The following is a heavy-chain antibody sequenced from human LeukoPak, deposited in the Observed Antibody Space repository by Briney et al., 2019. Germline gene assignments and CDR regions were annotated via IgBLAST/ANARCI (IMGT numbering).Heavy chain of an antibody. V-gene: IGHV3-49*04. CDR1: GFTFGDFG. CDR3: TVFGVVTLDY. J-gene: IGHJ4*02. CDR2: IRSKAYGGTT. Sequence: GGSLRLSCTASGFTFGDFGLSWVRQAPGKGLEWVGFIRSKAYGGTTEYAASVKGRFTISRDDSKSIAYLQMNSLETEDTAVYYCTVFGVVTLDYWGQGTLVTVSS. D-gene: IGHD3-3*01.